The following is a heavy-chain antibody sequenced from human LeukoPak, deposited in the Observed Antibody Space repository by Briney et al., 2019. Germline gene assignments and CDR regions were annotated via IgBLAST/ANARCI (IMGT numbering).Heavy chain of an antibody. D-gene: IGHD4-17*01. V-gene: IGHV3-23*01. CDR3: ACLRGPSDY. CDR2: ISGSGEYT. J-gene: IGHJ4*02. Sequence: GGSLRLSCVGSGFIFSNYGMTWIRQAPGKGLEWVSVISGSGEYTYYADSVKGRFTISRDNTKNSLYLQMDSLTADDTAVYFCACLRGPSDYWGQGTLVTVSS. CDR1: GFIFSNYG.